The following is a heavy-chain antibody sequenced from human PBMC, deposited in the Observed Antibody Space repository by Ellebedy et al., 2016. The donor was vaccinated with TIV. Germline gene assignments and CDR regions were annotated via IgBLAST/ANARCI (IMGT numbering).Heavy chain of an antibody. Sequence: SETLSLXXTVSGGSVSSGSGTIHNYFWSWIRQPPGKGLERIGHTHYTGITQYNPSLESRITISVDTSKNQLSLRVRSVTAADTATYYCARDQRLVGDTTLDYWGQGILVTVSS. V-gene: IGHV4-61*01. CDR1: GGSVSSGSGTIHNYF. D-gene: IGHD1-26*01. CDR2: THYTGIT. CDR3: ARDQRLVGDTTLDY. J-gene: IGHJ4*02.